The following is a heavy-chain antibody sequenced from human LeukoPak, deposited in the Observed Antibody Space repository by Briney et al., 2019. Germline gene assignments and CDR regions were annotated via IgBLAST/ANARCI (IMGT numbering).Heavy chain of an antibody. CDR2: IKQDGSEK. D-gene: IGHD3-3*01. CDR1: GFTVSSNY. CDR3: ARSGAPIDY. V-gene: IGHV3-7*01. J-gene: IGHJ4*02. Sequence: PGGSLRLSCAASGFTVSSNYMSWVRQAPGKGLEWVANIKQDGSEKYYVDSVKGRFTISRDNAKNSLYLQMNSLRAEDTAVYYCARSGAPIDYWGQGTLVTVSS.